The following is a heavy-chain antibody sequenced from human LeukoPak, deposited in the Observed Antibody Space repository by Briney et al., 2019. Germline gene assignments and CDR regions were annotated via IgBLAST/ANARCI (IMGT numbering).Heavy chain of an antibody. D-gene: IGHD2-21*02. CDR1: GFTFSSYW. CDR2: IKQDGSEK. J-gene: IGHJ2*01. Sequence: GGSLRLSCAASGFTFSSYWMSWVRQAPGKGLEWVANIKQDGSEKYYVDSVKGRFTISRDNSKNTLYLQMNSLRAEDTALYYCAKVPCGGDCYFWYFDLWGRGTLVTVSS. CDR3: AKVPCGGDCYFWYFDL. V-gene: IGHV3-7*03.